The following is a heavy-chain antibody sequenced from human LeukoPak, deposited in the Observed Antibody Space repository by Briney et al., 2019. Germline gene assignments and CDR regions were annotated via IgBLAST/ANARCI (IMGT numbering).Heavy chain of an antibody. CDR1: GYSVSSGYY. J-gene: IGHJ4*02. V-gene: IGHV4-38-2*02. CDR3: ARDGYADFGGKLDC. Sequence: SETLSLTCTVSGYSVSSGYYWGWIRQPPGKGLEWIGSIYHSGSTYYNPSLKSRLTISVDTSKNQFSLKLSSVTAADTAVYYCARDGYADFGGKLDCWGQGTLVTVSP. CDR2: IYHSGST. D-gene: IGHD5-12*01.